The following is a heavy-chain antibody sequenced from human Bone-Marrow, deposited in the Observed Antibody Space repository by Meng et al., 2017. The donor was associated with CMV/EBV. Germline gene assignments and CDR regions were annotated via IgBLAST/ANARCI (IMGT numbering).Heavy chain of an antibody. J-gene: IGHJ2*01. CDR3: ARKRYGVGYCSSTSCYRLNWYFDL. V-gene: IGHV4-34*01. D-gene: IGHD2-2*01. CDR1: GGSFSGYY. Sequence: VSLHRWGVGLLQPSATLSLACAVYGGSFSGYYWSCIRQPPGKGLEWIGEINHSGSTNYNPSLKSRVTISVDTSKNQFSLKLSSVTAADTAVYYCARKRYGVGYCSSTSCYRLNWYFDLWGRGTLVTVSS. CDR2: INHSGST.